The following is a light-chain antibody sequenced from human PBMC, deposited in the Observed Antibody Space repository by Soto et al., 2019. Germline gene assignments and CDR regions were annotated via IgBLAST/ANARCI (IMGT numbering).Light chain of an antibody. CDR3: QQYENWPPVT. Sequence: EIVMTQSPATLSVSPGERGTLSCRASQNIRRNLAWYQQNPGQAPRLLIYHASTRAPGIPARFTGGGSGTEFTLTISSLQSEDFALYFCQQYENWPPVTVGGGTKVEIK. J-gene: IGKJ4*01. CDR2: HAS. V-gene: IGKV3-15*01. CDR1: QNIRRN.